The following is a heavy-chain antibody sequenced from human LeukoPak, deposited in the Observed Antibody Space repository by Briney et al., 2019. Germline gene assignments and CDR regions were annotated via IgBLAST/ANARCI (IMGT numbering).Heavy chain of an antibody. D-gene: IGHD3-22*01. Sequence: SETLSLTCTVSGGSISSGSYYWSWIRQPAGKGLEWIGRIYTSGSTNYNPSLKSRVTISVDTSKNQFSLKLSSVTAADTAVYYCAREPPTYYYDSSGISWGQGTLVTVSS. J-gene: IGHJ5*02. CDR1: GGSISSGSYY. CDR2: IYTSGST. V-gene: IGHV4-61*02. CDR3: AREPPTYYYDSSGIS.